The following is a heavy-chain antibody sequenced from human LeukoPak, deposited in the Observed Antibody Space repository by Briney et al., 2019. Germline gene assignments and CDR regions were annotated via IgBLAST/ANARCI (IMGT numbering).Heavy chain of an antibody. V-gene: IGHV4-4*07. J-gene: IGHJ4*02. D-gene: IGHD5-24*01. CDR2: IFPSGST. CDR1: GGFINSYY. Sequence: SETLSLTCTVSGGFINSYYWSWIRQPAGKGLEWIGRIFPSGSTDYNPSLKSRVTMSVDTSKNQFSLKLTSATAADTAVYYCARSSLLATITAAGRPVEHFDYWGQGTLVTVSS. CDR3: ARSSLLATITAAGRPVEHFDY.